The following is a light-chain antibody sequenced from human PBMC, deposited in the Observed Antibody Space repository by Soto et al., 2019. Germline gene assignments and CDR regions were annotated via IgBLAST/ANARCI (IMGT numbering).Light chain of an antibody. CDR2: KNK. Sequence: QSVLTRPPSASGTPGQRVTISCSGSSSNIGSNFVYWYQQLPGTAPKLLIFKNKQRPAGVPDRFSASKSGTSASLAISWPWSGDEADDYCATWDDSLNDYVFATGTKVTVL. J-gene: IGLJ1*01. V-gene: IGLV1-47*03. CDR1: SSNIGSNF. CDR3: ATWDDSLNDYV.